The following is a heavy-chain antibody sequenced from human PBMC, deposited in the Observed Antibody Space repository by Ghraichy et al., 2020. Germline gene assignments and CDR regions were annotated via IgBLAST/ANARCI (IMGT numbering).Heavy chain of an antibody. CDR3: ARESTDYYDSSSNLVRADYFDY. Sequence: GESLNISCTASGFTFSDYYMNWIRQAPGKGLEWVSYISSSGDTIHYTDSVKGRFTISRDNAKNSLFLQMNSLRAEDTAVYYCARESTDYYDSSSNLVRADYFDYWGQGTLVTVSS. D-gene: IGHD3-22*01. V-gene: IGHV3-11*01. J-gene: IGHJ4*02. CDR1: GFTFSDYY. CDR2: ISSSGDTI.